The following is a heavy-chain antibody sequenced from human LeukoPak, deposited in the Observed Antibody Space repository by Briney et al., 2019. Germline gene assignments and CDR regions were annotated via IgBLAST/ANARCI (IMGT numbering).Heavy chain of an antibody. V-gene: IGHV1-2*04. J-gene: IGHJ4*02. Sequence: GASVKVSCKASGYTFTGYYMHWVRQAPGQGLEWMGWINPNSGGTNYAQKFQGWATMTRDTSISTAYMELSRLRSDDTAVYYCARVGVRGPLFDYWGQGTLVTVSS. CDR3: ARVGVRGPLFDY. D-gene: IGHD3-10*01. CDR1: GYTFTGYY. CDR2: INPNSGGT.